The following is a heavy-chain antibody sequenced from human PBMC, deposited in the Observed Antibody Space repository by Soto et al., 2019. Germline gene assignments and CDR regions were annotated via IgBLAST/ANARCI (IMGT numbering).Heavy chain of an antibody. D-gene: IGHD6-19*01. J-gene: IGHJ4*02. CDR1: GGTFSTYA. Sequence: SVKVSCKTSGGTFSTYAIYWVRQAPGQGLEWMGAIIPLFGTADYAQKFQGRVTITADESTSTAYMELSSLRSEDTAVYYCARPKGSYSSGYYYFDYWEQGTLVTVSS. CDR3: ARPKGSYSSGYYYFDY. V-gene: IGHV1-69*13. CDR2: IIPLFGTA.